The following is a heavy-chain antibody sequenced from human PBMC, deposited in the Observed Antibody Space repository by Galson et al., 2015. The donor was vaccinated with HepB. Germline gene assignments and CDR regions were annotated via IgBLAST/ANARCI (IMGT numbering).Heavy chain of an antibody. V-gene: IGHV3-48*02. D-gene: IGHD5-18*01. CDR3: VRVAVDTTIFRGYWYFDL. CDR1: GFTFSSYT. CDR2: ISTTGTTI. Sequence: SLRLSCAASGFTFSSYTINWVRQAPGKKMEWVSYISTTGTTIYYVDSVKGRFTISRDNAENSVFLQMDSLRDEDTAVYYCVRVAVDTTIFRGYWYFDLWGRGTLVTVSS. J-gene: IGHJ2*01.